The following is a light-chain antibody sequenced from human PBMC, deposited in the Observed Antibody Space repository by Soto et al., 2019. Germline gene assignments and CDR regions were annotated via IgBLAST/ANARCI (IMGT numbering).Light chain of an antibody. CDR2: DAS. Sequence: IVFTQSPATLSFSPDERATLSRRATQSVSSYLAWYQQKPGQAPRLLIYDASTRATGIPARFSGSGSGTDFTLTIGSLEPEDFAVYYCQQRSNWLLALGGGTKVEIK. CDR3: QQRSNWLLA. J-gene: IGKJ4*01. CDR1: QSVSSY. V-gene: IGKV3-11*01.